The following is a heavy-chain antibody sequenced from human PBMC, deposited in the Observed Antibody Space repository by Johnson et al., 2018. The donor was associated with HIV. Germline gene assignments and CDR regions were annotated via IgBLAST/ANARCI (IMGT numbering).Heavy chain of an antibody. V-gene: IGHV3-33*01. J-gene: IGHJ3*02. Sequence: QVQLVESGGGVVQPGRSLRLSCAASGFTFSSYGMHWVRQAPGKGLEWVAVIWYDGSNKYYSDSVKGRFTISRDNAKNSLYLQMNSLRAEDTALYYCARDLPSGSYAPFDIWGQGTMVTVSS. CDR1: GFTFSSYG. CDR2: IWYDGSNK. D-gene: IGHD1-26*01. CDR3: ARDLPSGSYAPFDI.